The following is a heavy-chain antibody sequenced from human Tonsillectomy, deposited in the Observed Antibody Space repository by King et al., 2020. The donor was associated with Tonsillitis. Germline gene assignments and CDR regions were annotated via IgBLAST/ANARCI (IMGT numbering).Heavy chain of an antibody. V-gene: IGHV1-2*02. D-gene: IGHD2-2*01. CDR1: GYTFTGYY. J-gene: IGHJ4*02. CDR3: ARDLLGYCSSTSCRHFYYFDY. Sequence: QLVQSGAEVKKPGASVKVSCKASGYTFTGYYMHWVLQAPGQGLEWMGWINPNSGGTNYAQKFQGRVTMTRDTSISTAFMELSRLRSDDTAVYYCARDLLGYCSSTSCRHFYYFDYWGQGTLVTVSS. CDR2: INPNSGGT.